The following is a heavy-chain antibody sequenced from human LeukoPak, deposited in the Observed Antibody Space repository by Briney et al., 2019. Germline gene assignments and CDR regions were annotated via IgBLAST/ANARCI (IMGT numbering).Heavy chain of an antibody. CDR1: GYSFTKYW. D-gene: IGHD6-19*01. CDR2: TYPDDSDI. J-gene: IGHJ3*02. Sequence: GESLKISCGGSGYSFTKYWIGWVRQMPGKGLEWMGITYPDDSDIRYSPSFQGQVTISADNSIGTVYLQWSSLKASDTAMYYCARRLYSSAWRVRAFDIWGQGTMVTVSS. CDR3: ARRLYSSAWRVRAFDI. V-gene: IGHV5-51*01.